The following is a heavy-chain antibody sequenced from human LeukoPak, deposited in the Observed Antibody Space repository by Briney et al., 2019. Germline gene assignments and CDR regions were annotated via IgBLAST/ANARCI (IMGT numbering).Heavy chain of an antibody. D-gene: IGHD1-14*01. Sequence: AGESLKISCKGSGYRFTSYWIGWVRQVPGKGLEVMGIIYPGGSDTRYSPSFQGQVTISADKSISTAYLQWSSLKASDTAMYYCARIPRVQPLHYFDYWGQGTLVTVSS. CDR2: IYPGGSDT. V-gene: IGHV5-51*01. CDR1: GYRFTSYW. CDR3: ARIPRVQPLHYFDY. J-gene: IGHJ4*02.